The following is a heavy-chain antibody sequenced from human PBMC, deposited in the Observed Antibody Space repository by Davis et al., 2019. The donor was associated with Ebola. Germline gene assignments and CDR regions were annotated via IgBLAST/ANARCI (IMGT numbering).Heavy chain of an antibody. J-gene: IGHJ5*02. V-gene: IGHV1-18*01. CDR2: ISAYNGNT. CDR1: GYTFTSYG. D-gene: IGHD1-20*01. Sequence: AASVKVSCKASGYTFTSYGISWVRQAPGQGLEWMGWISAYNGNTNYAQKLQGRVTMTRNTSINTAYMELSSLRSEDTAVYYCARVRYNWNGFDPWGQGTLVTVSS. CDR3: ARVRYNWNGFDP.